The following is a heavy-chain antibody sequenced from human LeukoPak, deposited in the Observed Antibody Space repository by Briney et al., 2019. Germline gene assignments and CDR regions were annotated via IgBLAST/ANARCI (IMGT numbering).Heavy chain of an antibody. D-gene: IGHD2-15*01. Sequence: PGGSLRLSCAASGFTFSDYYMSWIRQAPGKGLEWVSYISSSSSYTNYADSVKGRFTISRDNAKNSLYLQMNSLRAEDTAVYYCARDRYCSGGSCYGYYYYYGMDVWGKGTTVTDSS. J-gene: IGHJ6*04. CDR1: GFTFSDYY. V-gene: IGHV3-11*06. CDR2: ISSSSSYT. CDR3: ARDRYCSGGSCYGYYYYYGMDV.